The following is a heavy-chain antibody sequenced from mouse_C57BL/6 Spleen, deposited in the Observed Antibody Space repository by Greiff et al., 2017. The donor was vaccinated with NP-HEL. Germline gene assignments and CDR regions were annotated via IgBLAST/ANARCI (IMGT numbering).Heavy chain of an antibody. CDR1: GYAFSSSW. CDR2: IYPGDGDT. V-gene: IGHV1-82*01. D-gene: IGHD2-4*01. CDR3: ARDDYDDGGFAY. Sequence: QVQLQQSGPELVKPGASVKISCKASGYAFSSSWMNWVKQRPGKGLEWIGRIYPGDGDTNYNGKFKGKATLTADKSSSTAYMQLSSLTSEDSAVYFCARDDYDDGGFAYWGQGTLVTVSA. J-gene: IGHJ3*01.